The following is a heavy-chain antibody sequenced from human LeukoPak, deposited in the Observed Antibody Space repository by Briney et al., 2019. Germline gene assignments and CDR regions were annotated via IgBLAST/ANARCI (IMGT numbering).Heavy chain of an antibody. J-gene: IGHJ6*02. D-gene: IGHD3-10*01. CDR3: ARAHSYYFGSQTSTLDV. CDR1: GASISTCGFY. CDR2: IYYTGSV. Sequence: PSETLSLTCTISGASISTCGFYWTWIRQPPGEGLEWIGYIYYTGSVYYNASLKSRPTISLATSKNRFSLKLNYVTAADTAVYYCARAHSYYFGSQTSTLDVWGQGTAVTVSS. V-gene: IGHV4-31*03.